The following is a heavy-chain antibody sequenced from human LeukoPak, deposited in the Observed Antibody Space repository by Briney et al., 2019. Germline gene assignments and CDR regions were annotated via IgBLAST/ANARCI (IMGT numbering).Heavy chain of an antibody. CDR1: GYTFTGYH. V-gene: IGHV1-2*02. J-gene: IGHJ4*02. CDR3: ALIPSSSWSFDY. D-gene: IGHD6-13*01. Sequence: GASVKVSCKASGYTFTGYHVHWVRQAPGQGLEWMGWINPNSGGTNYAQRFQGRVTMTRDTSISTASMELSRLRSGDTAVYFCALIPSSSWSFDYWGQGTLVTVSS. CDR2: INPNSGGT.